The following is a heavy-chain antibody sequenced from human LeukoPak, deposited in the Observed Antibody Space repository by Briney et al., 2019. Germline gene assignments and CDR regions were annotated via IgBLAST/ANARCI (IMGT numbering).Heavy chain of an antibody. D-gene: IGHD5-24*01. J-gene: IGHJ1*01. CDR2: IYSGGST. Sequence: PGGSLRLSCAASGFTFSDYYMSWVRQAPGKGLEWVSVIYSGGSTYYADSVKGRFTISRDNSKNTLYLQMNSLRAEDTAVYYCARDASGGLQGFAYFQHWGQGTLVTVSS. CDR1: GFTFSDYY. CDR3: ARDASGGLQGFAYFQH. V-gene: IGHV3-53*01.